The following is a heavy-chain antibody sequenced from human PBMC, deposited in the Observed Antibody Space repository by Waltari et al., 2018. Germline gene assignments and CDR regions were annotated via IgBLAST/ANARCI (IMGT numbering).Heavy chain of an antibody. D-gene: IGHD3-22*01. CDR3: ARVTFDSRHYGMDV. CDR2: IYYRGST. Sequence: QVQLQESGPGLVKPSETLSLTCTVSGGSISSYYWSWIRQPPGKGLEWIGYIYYRGSTNYNPSPKSRVTISVDTSKNQFSLKLSSVTAADTAVYYWARVTFDSRHYGMDVWGQGTTVTVSS. J-gene: IGHJ6*02. CDR1: GGSISSYY. V-gene: IGHV4-59*01.